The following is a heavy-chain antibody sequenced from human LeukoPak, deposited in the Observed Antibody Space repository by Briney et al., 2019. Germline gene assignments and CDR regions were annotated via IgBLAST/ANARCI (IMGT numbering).Heavy chain of an antibody. CDR1: GFTFSSYG. Sequence: GGSLRLSCAASGFTFSSYGMHWVRQAPGKGLEWVAFTRYDGSNKYYADSVKGRFTISRDNSKNTLYLQMNSLRAEDTAVYYCAKDLSYSSSSGPRFDYWGQGTLVTVSS. J-gene: IGHJ4*02. V-gene: IGHV3-30*02. CDR2: TRYDGSNK. D-gene: IGHD6-6*01. CDR3: AKDLSYSSSSGPRFDY.